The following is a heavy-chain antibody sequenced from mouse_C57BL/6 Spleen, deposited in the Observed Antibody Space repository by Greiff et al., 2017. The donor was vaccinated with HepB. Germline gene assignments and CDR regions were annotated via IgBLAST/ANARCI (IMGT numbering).Heavy chain of an antibody. CDR1: GYAFSSSW. Sequence: QVQLKESGPELVKPGASVKISCKASGYAFSSSWMNWVKQRPGKGLEWIGRIYPGDGDTNYNGKFKGKATLTADKSSSTAYMQLSSLTSEDSAVYFCARSPPYGSSPYYAMDYWGQGTSVTVSS. V-gene: IGHV1-82*01. D-gene: IGHD1-1*01. J-gene: IGHJ4*01. CDR2: IYPGDGDT. CDR3: ARSPPYGSSPYYAMDY.